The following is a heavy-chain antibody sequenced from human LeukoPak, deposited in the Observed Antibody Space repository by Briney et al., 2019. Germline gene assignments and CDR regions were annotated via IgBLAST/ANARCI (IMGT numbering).Heavy chain of an antibody. CDR2: ISGGGGDT. V-gene: IGHV3-23*01. CDR1: GFTFSNYA. D-gene: IGHD2-2*01. J-gene: IGHJ5*02. CDR3: AKVSGYCRATSCPGDH. Sequence: GWSLRLSCVASGFTFSNYAMSWVRQAPGEGLEWVSAISGGGGDTYYADSVRGRFTVSRDNSNNTLYLQMTSLRAGDTAVYYCAKVSGYCRATSCPGDHWGQGTLVTVSS.